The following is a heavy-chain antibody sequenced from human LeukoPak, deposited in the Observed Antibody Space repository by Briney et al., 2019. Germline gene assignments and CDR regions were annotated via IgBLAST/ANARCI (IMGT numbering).Heavy chain of an antibody. D-gene: IGHD3-9*01. CDR1: GYIFTGYY. CDR2: INPNSGDT. Sequence: WASVKVFCKASGYIFTGYYMHWVRQAPGQGLEWMGWINPNSGDTNYAQKFQGRVTMTRDTSISTVYMELSRLRSDDTAVNYCARSPDILTGENFDYWGQGTLVTVSS. V-gene: IGHV1-2*02. CDR3: ARSPDILTGENFDY. J-gene: IGHJ4*02.